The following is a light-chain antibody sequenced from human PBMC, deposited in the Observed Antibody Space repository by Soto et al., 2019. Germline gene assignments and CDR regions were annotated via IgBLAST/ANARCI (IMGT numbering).Light chain of an antibody. CDR2: GNS. V-gene: IGLV1-40*01. CDR3: QSYDSSLSGHVV. J-gene: IGLJ2*01. CDR1: SSYIAGNT. Sequence: QSALTQPPSLSGTPGQRVTISCSGSSSYIAGNTVHWYQHLPGTAPKLLIYGNSNRPSGVPDRFSGSKSGTSASLAITGLQAEDEADYYCQSYDSSLSGHVVFGGGTKVTVL.